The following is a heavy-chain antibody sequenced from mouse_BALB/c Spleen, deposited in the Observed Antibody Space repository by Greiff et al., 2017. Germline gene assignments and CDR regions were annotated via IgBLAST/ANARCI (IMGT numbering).Heavy chain of an antibody. D-gene: IGHD2-1*01. CDR2: ISSGGSYT. CDR3: ARGYGNYYFDY. J-gene: IGHJ2*01. V-gene: IGHV5-9-4*01. CDR1: GFTFSSYA. Sequence: EVMLVESGGGLVKPGGSLKLSCAASGFTFSSYAMSWVRQSPEKRLEWVAEISSGGSYTYYPDTVTGRFTISRDNAKNTLYLEMSSLRSEDTAMYYCARGYGNYYFDYWGQGTTLTVSS.